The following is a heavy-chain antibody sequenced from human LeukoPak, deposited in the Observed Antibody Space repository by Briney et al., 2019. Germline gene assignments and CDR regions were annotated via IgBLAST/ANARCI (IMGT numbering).Heavy chain of an antibody. V-gene: IGHV4-4*02. Sequence: SGTLSLTCDVSGGSISSSNWWIWVRQSPGKGLEWIGEMYHGGRTSYHPSLKSRVTVSVDKSKNQFSLKLTSATAADTAVYYCACSWSNDAFDIWGQGTMVTVSS. CDR2: MYHGGRT. D-gene: IGHD2-15*01. CDR1: GGSISSSNW. J-gene: IGHJ3*02. CDR3: ACSWSNDAFDI.